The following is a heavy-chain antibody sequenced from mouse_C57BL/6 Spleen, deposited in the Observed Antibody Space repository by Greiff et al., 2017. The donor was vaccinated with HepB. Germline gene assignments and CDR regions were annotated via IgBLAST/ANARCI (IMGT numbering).Heavy chain of an antibody. Sequence: QVQLKESGAELVRPGASVKMSCKASGYTFTSYNMHWVKQTPRQGLEWIGAIYPGNGDTSYNQKFKGKATLTVDKSSSTAYMQLSSLTSEDSAVYFCARWYSNFWYFDVWGTGTTVTVSS. J-gene: IGHJ1*03. CDR3: ARWYSNFWYFDV. CDR1: GYTFTSYN. V-gene: IGHV1-12*01. D-gene: IGHD2-5*01. CDR2: IYPGNGDT.